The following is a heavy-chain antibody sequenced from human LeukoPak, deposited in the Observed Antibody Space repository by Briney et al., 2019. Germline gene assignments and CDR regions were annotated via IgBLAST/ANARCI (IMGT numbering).Heavy chain of an antibody. CDR3: ARDPLKYYDSSGYR. V-gene: IGHV4-30-4*08. J-gene: IGHJ4*02. CDR1: GGSISSGDYY. D-gene: IGHD3-22*01. CDR2: IYYSGST. Sequence: PSETLSLTCTVSGGSISSGDYYWSWIRLPPGKGLEWIGYIYYSGSTYYNPSLKSRVTISVDTSKNQFSLKLSSATAADTAVYYCARDPLKYYDSSGYRWGQGTLVTV.